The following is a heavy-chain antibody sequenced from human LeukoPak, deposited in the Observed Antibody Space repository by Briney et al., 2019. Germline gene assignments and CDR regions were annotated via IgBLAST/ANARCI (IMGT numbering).Heavy chain of an antibody. CDR2: ISYDGSNK. J-gene: IGHJ5*02. CDR1: GFTFSSYG. CDR3: AKDSELRYFDWFPDWFDP. Sequence: GGSLRLSCAASGFTFSSYGMHWVRQAPGKGLEWVAVISYDGSNKYYADSVKGRFTISRDNSKNTLYLQMNSLRAEDTAVYYCAKDSELRYFDWFPDWFDPWGQGTLVTVSS. D-gene: IGHD3-9*01. V-gene: IGHV3-30*18.